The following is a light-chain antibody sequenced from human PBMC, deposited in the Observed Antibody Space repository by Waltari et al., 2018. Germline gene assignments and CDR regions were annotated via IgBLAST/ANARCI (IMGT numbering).Light chain of an antibody. J-gene: IGLJ3*02. CDR2: RTE. CDR3: VLYIGSGLWV. V-gene: IGLV8-61*01. CDR1: SGSVSNANY. Sequence: QTVVTQEPSFSVSPGGTVTLTCGLNSGSVSNANYPSWYQQTPGQAPRTLISRTESRDFGVPDRLSGSILGNKAALTITWAHADDESDYYCVLYIGSGLWVFGGGTKLTVL.